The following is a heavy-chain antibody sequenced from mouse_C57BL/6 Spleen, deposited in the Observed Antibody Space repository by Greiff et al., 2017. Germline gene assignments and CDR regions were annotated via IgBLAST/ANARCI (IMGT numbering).Heavy chain of an antibody. D-gene: IGHD1-1*01. J-gene: IGHJ1*03. Sequence: QVQLQQSGPELVKPGASVKISCKASGYAFSSSWMNWVKQRPGKGLEWIGRIYPGDGATNYNGKFKGKATLTADKSSSTAYMQLSSLTSEDSAVYFCAGLYYGSSYGWYFDVWGTGTTVTVSS. V-gene: IGHV1-82*01. CDR3: AGLYYGSSYGWYFDV. CDR2: IYPGDGAT. CDR1: GYAFSSSW.